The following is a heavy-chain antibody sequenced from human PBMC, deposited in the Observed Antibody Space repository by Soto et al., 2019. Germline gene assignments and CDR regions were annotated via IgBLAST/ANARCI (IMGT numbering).Heavy chain of an antibody. CDR2: IYYGGST. V-gene: IGHV4-39*07. CDR1: GYSVSSSNYY. D-gene: IGHD3-3*01. Sequence: LSLTCTVSGYSVSSSNYYWGWIRQPPGKGLEWIGSIYYGGSTFYNPSLKSRVTISVDTSKNQFSLRLSSVTAADTAVYYCASYHPTSGYSPSPEDDFDIWGQGPVVIV. CDR3: ASYHPTSGYSPSPEDDFDI. J-gene: IGHJ3*02.